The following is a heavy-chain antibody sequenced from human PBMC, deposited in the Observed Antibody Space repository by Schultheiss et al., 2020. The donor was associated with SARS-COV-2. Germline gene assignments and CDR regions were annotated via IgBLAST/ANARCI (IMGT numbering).Heavy chain of an antibody. CDR2: IYYSGST. V-gene: IGHV4-31*03. Sequence: TLSLTCTVSGGSISSGGYYWSWIRQHPGKGLEWIGYIYYSGSTYYNPSLKSRVTISVDTSKNQFSLKLSSVTAADTAVYYCARLTAAVAPLFDPWGQGTLVTVSS. CDR3: ARLTAAVAPLFDP. CDR1: GGSISSGGYY. J-gene: IGHJ5*02. D-gene: IGHD6-19*01.